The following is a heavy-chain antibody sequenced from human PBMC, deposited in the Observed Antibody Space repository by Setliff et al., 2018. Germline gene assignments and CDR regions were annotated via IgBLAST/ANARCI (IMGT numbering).Heavy chain of an antibody. CDR2: ISTSGNTA. D-gene: IGHD3-10*01. CDR1: SGHF. J-gene: IGHJ6*03. CDR3: ARDITLTTIREGGMDV. V-gene: IGHV3-11*04. Sequence: SGHFWGWIRQPPGKGLEWVSYISTSGNTAGYAASVKGRFSISRDNAKNVLYLEMNSLRAEDTAVYYCARDITLTTIREGGMDVWGKGTTVTVSS.